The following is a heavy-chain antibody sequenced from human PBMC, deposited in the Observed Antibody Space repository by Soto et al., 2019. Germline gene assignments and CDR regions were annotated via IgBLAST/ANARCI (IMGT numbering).Heavy chain of an antibody. CDR3: ARHNGWHPPPEH. D-gene: IGHD6-19*01. Sequence: QVQLQESGPGLVKPSETLSLTCTVSGGSISSYYWSWIRQPPGKGLEWIGYIHYSGSTNYNPSLRRRVAISVDTSKNQFSLKISSVTAADTAVYFWARHNGWHPPPEHWGQGTRVTVSS. J-gene: IGHJ1*01. CDR2: IHYSGST. V-gene: IGHV4-59*01. CDR1: GGSISSYY.